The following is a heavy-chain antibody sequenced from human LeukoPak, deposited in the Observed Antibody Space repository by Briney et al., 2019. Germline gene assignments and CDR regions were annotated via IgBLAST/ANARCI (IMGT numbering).Heavy chain of an antibody. J-gene: IGHJ4*02. CDR3: AKSSLLWFWELTPLDY. V-gene: IGHV3-23*01. CDR1: GFTFSSYG. CDR2: ISGSGGRT. D-gene: IGHD3-10*01. Sequence: GGSLRLSCAASGFTFSSYGMSWVRQAPGKGLEWVSAISGSGGRTYYADSVKGRFTISRDNSKNTLYLQMNSLRAEDTAVYYCAKSSLLWFWELTPLDYWGQGTLVTVSS.